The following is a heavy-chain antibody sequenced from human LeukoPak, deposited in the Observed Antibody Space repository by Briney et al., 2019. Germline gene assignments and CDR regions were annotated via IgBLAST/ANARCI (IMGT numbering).Heavy chain of an antibody. CDR2: INPHSGDT. CDR1: GYTFTAYY. D-gene: IGHD1-26*01. J-gene: IGHJ4*02. Sequence: ASVKVSCKASGYTFTAYYMHWVRHAPGQGLEWMGWINPHSGDTKYAQKFQGRVTMTRDTSISTAYMELSSLRSDDTAVYFCARDFISGSFPFDNWGQGTPVTVSS. CDR3: ARDFISGSFPFDN. V-gene: IGHV1-2*02.